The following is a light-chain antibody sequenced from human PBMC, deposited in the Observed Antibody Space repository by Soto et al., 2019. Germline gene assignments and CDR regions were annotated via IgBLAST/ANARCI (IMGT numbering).Light chain of an antibody. CDR2: DAS. CDR1: QPISSW. CDR3: QQTNTFPLT. V-gene: IGKV1-5*01. J-gene: IGKJ4*01. Sequence: DIQMTQSPPTLSASVGDRVTITCRASQPISSWLAWYHQKPGKAPKLLIYDASNLESGVPSRFSGSGSGTEFTLTISSLQPEDSATYYCQQTNTFPLTFGGGTKVDIK.